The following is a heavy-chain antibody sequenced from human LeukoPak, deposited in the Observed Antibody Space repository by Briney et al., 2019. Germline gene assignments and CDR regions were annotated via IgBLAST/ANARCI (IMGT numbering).Heavy chain of an antibody. CDR1: GFTFSSYA. Sequence: PGGSLRLSCAASGFTFSSYAMSWVRQAPGKGLEWVSTISGSGGRTYYADSVKGRFTISRDNSKNSLYLQMNSLRDEDTAVYYCARGRAVAGTGNNYFDYRGQGTLVTVSS. D-gene: IGHD6-19*01. CDR3: ARGRAVAGTGNNYFDY. CDR2: ISGSGGRT. V-gene: IGHV3-23*01. J-gene: IGHJ4*02.